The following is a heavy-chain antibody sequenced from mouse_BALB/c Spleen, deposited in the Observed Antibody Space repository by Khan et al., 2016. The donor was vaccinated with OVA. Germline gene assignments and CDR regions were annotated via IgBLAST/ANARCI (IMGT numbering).Heavy chain of an antibody. J-gene: IGHJ2*01. V-gene: IGHV1-87*01. CDR2: IYPGDGDT. CDR3: ARGLYSDY. Sequence: VQLQQSGAELARPGASVKLSCKASGYTFTSYWMQWVKQRPGQGLEWIGAIYPGDGDTRYTQKFKGKATLTADKSSSTAYMQLSSLASEDSAVYYGARGLYSDYWGQGTTLTVSS. D-gene: IGHD3-1*01. CDR1: GYTFTSYW.